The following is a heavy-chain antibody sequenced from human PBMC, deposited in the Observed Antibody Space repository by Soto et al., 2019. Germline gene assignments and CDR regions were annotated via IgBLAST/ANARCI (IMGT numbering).Heavy chain of an antibody. CDR3: AGSSDWYAWFDP. CDR2: ISGSGGST. D-gene: IGHD6-19*01. V-gene: IGHV3-23*01. J-gene: IGHJ5*02. Sequence: EVQLLESGGGLVQPGGSLRLSCAASGFTFSSYARSWVRQGPGKGLEWVSAISGSGGSTYYADSVKGRFTISRDNSKSTLYLRMNSLRAEDTAVYYCAGSSDWYAWFDPWGQGTLVTVSS. CDR1: GFTFSSYA.